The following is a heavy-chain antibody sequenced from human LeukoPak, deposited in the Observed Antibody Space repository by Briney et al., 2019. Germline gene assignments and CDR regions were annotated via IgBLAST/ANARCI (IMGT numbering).Heavy chain of an antibody. Sequence: PGGSLRLPCAASGFTFSSYGMSWVRQAPGKGLEYVSAISSNGGSTYYANSVKGRFTISRDNSKNTLYLQMGGLRAEDMAVYYCAREWKVGYSRTPVAYWGQGTLVTVSS. J-gene: IGHJ4*02. V-gene: IGHV3-64*01. CDR2: ISSNGGST. D-gene: IGHD6-13*01. CDR1: GFTFSSYG. CDR3: AREWKVGYSRTPVAY.